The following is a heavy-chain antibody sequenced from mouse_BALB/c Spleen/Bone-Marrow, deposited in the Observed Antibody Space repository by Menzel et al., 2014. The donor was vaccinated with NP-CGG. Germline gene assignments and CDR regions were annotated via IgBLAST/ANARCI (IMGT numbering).Heavy chain of an antibody. CDR1: GYAFTNYL. Sequence: VMLVESGAELVRPGTSVKVSCKASGYAFTNYLIEWVKQRPGQGLEWIGVINPGSGGTNYNEKFKAKATLTADKSSSTAYMQLSSLTSDDSAVYFCARCLTGKSAMDYWGQGTSVTVSS. V-gene: IGHV1-54*01. CDR2: INPGSGGT. D-gene: IGHD4-1*01. CDR3: ARCLTGKSAMDY. J-gene: IGHJ4*01.